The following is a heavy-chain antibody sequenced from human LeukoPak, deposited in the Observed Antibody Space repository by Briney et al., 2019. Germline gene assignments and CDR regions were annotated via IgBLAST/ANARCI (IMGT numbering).Heavy chain of an antibody. CDR3: ARSRAGSYLFLY. CDR1: GGSISSYY. J-gene: IGHJ4*02. D-gene: IGHD1-26*01. CDR2: IYYSGST. Sequence: SETLSLTCTVSGGSISSYYRRWLRQPPGKGLEWVAYIYYSGSTNYNPALKSRVTIAVDTSTNQFSLKLSSVTAADTAVYYCARSRAGSYLFLYWGQGTLVTVSS. V-gene: IGHV4-59*01.